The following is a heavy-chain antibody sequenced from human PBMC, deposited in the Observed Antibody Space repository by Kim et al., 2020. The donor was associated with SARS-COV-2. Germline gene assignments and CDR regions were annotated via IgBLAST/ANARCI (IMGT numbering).Heavy chain of an antibody. V-gene: IGHV1-46*01. CDR3: ASNKLGFGELCLDY. J-gene: IGHJ4*01. Sequence: ASVKVSCKASGYTFTTYYMHWVRQAPGQGLEWMGIILPSGGGCSYAQKFQGRVTMTRDTSTSTVYMELSSLRSEDTAVYYCASNKLGFGELCLDYWGQGTLVTVSS. CDR1: GYTFTTYY. D-gene: IGHD3-10*01. CDR2: ILPSGGGC.